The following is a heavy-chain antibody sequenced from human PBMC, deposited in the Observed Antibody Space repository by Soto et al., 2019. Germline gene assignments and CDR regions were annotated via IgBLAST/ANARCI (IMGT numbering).Heavy chain of an antibody. CDR1: GFTFSSHS. J-gene: IGHJ6*02. V-gene: IGHV3-21*01. D-gene: IGHD3-22*01. CDR2: ISSSSSYI. CDR3: ARAGGNYYDSSGYYDYYYGMDV. Sequence: GGSLRLSCAASGFTFSSHSMNWVRQAPGKGLEWVSSISSSSSYIYYADSVKGRFTISRDNAKNSLYLQMNSLRAEDTAVYYCARAGGNYYDSSGYYDYYYGMDVWGQGTTVTVSS.